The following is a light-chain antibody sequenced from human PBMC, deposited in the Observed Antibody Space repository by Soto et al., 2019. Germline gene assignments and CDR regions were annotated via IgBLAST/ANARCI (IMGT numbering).Light chain of an antibody. CDR3: SSYTSSVTYL. CDR2: EVS. Sequence: QSALTQPASVSGSPGQSITISCTGTGSDIGGYKYDSWYRQYPGKAPKIIIFEVSNRPSGVSDRFSGSKSGNTASLTIADLQAEDEADYYCSSYTSSVTYLFGTGTKLTVL. J-gene: IGLJ1*01. V-gene: IGLV2-14*01. CDR1: GSDIGGYKY.